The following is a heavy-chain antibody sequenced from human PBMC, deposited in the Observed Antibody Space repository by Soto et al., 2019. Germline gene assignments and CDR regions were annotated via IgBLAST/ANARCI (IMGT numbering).Heavy chain of an antibody. V-gene: IGHV1-18*04. D-gene: IGHD2-15*01. CDR1: GYTFTSYG. Sequence: ASVKVSCKASGYTFTSYGISWVRQAPGQGLEWMGWISAYNGNTNYAQKLQGRVTMTTDTSTSTAYMELRSLRSDDTAVYYCARDERDIVVVVAAEPAYYYGMDVWGQGTTVTV. CDR3: ARDERDIVVVVAAEPAYYYGMDV. J-gene: IGHJ6*02. CDR2: ISAYNGNT.